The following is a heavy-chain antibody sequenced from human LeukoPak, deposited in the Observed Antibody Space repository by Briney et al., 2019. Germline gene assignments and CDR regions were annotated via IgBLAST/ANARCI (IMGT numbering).Heavy chain of an antibody. CDR1: GGSFSGYY. D-gene: IGHD3-22*01. Sequence: SETLSLTCAVYGGSFSGYYWSWIRQPPGKGLEWIGEINHSGSTNYNPSLKSRVTISVDTSKNQFSPKLSSVTAADTAVYYCARRYYYDSSGINWFDPWGQGTLVTVSS. J-gene: IGHJ5*02. CDR2: INHSGST. V-gene: IGHV4-34*01. CDR3: ARRYYYDSSGINWFDP.